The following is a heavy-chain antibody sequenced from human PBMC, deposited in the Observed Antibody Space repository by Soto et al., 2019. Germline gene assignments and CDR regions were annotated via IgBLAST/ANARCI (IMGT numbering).Heavy chain of an antibody. CDR3: ERAAKRYFDY. CDR1: GGTFNTFA. V-gene: IGHV1-69*06. J-gene: IGHJ4*02. Sequence: HVQLVQSGAEVKKPGSSVKVSCKASGGTFNTFAISWVRQAPGQGLEWMGGIIPIFGPANYAEKFQGRVTSTADKSTSTAYLELTSRTSEDPAVYYCERAAKRYFDYWGQGTLVTVSS. CDR2: IIPIFGPA.